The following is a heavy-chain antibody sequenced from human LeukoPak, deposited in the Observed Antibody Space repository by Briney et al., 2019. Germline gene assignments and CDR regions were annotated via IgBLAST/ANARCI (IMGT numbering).Heavy chain of an antibody. J-gene: IGHJ3*02. CDR3: ARSRKNWGFDHDAFDI. Sequence: SVKVSCKASGGTFSSYAISWVRQAPGQGLEWMGRIIPIFGTANYAQKFQGRVTITTDESTSTAYRELSSLKSEDTAVYYCARSRKNWGFDHDAFDIWGQGTMVTVSS. CDR2: IIPIFGTA. CDR1: GGTFSSYA. D-gene: IGHD7-27*01. V-gene: IGHV1-69*05.